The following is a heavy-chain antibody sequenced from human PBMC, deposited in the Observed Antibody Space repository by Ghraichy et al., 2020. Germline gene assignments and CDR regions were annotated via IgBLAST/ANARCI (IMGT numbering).Heavy chain of an antibody. V-gene: IGHV1-18*04. CDR3: ARELECSGTTCRLTWFDP. CDR1: GYTFTSYG. J-gene: IGHJ5*02. CDR2: VSAYNGNT. D-gene: IGHD1-14*01. Sequence: ASVKVSCKTSGYTFTSYGLNWVRQAPGQGLEWMGWVSAYNGNTNYAQKFKGRVTMTTDISTRTALMELRNLRSDDTGIYYCARELECSGTTCRLTWFDPWGQRTLVTVSA.